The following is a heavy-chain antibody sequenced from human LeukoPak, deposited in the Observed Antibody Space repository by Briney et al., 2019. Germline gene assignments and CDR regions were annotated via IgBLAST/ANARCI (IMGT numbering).Heavy chain of an antibody. V-gene: IGHV5-51*01. D-gene: IGHD3-3*01. CDR1: GYSFTSYW. Sequence: GESLKISCKGSGYSFTSYWIGWVRQMPGKGLEWMGIIYPGDSDTGYGPSFQGQVTISADKSISTAYLQWSSLKASDTAMYYCARHNSYDFWSGYYSSTNWFDPWGQGTLVTVSS. CDR2: IYPGDSDT. CDR3: ARHNSYDFWSGYYSSTNWFDP. J-gene: IGHJ5*02.